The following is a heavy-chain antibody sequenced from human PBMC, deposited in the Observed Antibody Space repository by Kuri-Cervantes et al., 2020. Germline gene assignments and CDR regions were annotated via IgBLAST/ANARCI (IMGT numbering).Heavy chain of an antibody. CDR3: ARDLSMIVVVIHYYYGMDV. J-gene: IGHJ6*02. Sequence: ASVKVSCKASGYTFTSYDINWVRQATGQGLEWMGWMNPNSGGTNYAQKFQGRVTMTRDTSISTAYMELSRLRSDDTAVYYCARDLSMIVVVIHYYYGMDVWGQGTTVTVSS. CDR1: GYTFTSYD. V-gene: IGHV1-2*02. CDR2: MNPNSGGT. D-gene: IGHD3-22*01.